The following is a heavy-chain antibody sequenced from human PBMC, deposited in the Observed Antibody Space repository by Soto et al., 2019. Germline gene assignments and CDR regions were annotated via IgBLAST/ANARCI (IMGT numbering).Heavy chain of an antibody. D-gene: IGHD2-15*01. Sequence: QMQLVESGGGLVKPGGSLRLSCAASGFTFSDYYMSWIRQAPGKGLEWVSYIGGSGGTIYYADSVRGRFTISRDNAKDSLYLQMNSLRAEDTAVYYWAGYPRYCSGGSCYTGWYFDLWGRGTLVTVSS. CDR3: AGYPRYCSGGSCYTGWYFDL. J-gene: IGHJ2*01. V-gene: IGHV3-11*01. CDR1: GFTFSDYY. CDR2: IGGSGGTI.